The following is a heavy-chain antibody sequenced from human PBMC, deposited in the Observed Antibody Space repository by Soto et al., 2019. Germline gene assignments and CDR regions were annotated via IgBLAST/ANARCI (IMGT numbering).Heavy chain of an antibody. J-gene: IGHJ4*02. V-gene: IGHV4-61*01. CDR3: ARTAAAGSCVDY. Sequence: SETLSLTCTVSGGSVSSGSYYWSWIRQPPGKGLEWIGYIYYSGSTNYNPSLKSRVTILVDTSKNQFSLKLSSVTAADTAVYYCARTAAAGSCVDYWGQGTLVTVSS. CDR1: GGSVSSGSYY. CDR2: IYYSGST. D-gene: IGHD6-13*01.